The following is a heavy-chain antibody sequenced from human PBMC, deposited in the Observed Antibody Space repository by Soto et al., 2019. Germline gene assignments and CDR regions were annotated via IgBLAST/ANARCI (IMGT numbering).Heavy chain of an antibody. Sequence: GASVKVSCKASGGTFSSYAISWVRQAPGQGLEWMGGIIPIFGTANYAQKFQGRVTITADESTSTAYMELSSLRSEDTAVYYCARGNRLEPLVYFDYWGQGTLVTVSS. V-gene: IGHV1-69*13. CDR2: IIPIFGTA. J-gene: IGHJ4*02. CDR1: GGTFSSYA. CDR3: ARGNRLEPLVYFDY. D-gene: IGHD1-1*01.